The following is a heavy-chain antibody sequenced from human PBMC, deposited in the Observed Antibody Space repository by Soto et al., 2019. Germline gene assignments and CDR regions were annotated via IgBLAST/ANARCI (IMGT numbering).Heavy chain of an antibody. D-gene: IGHD5-18*01. CDR1: GFTCSSYA. Sequence: EVQLLESGGGLVQPGGSLRLSCAASGFTCSSYAMSWVRQAPGKGLEWVSAISGSGGSTYYADSVKGRFTISRDNSKNTLYLQMNSLRAEDTAVYYYAKFFSFGYGTYYFDYWGQGTLVTVSS. V-gene: IGHV3-23*01. CDR3: AKFFSFGYGTYYFDY. CDR2: ISGSGGST. J-gene: IGHJ4*02.